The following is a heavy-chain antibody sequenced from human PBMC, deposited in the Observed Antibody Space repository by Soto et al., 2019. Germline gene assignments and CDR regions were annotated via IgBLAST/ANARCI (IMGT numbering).Heavy chain of an antibody. J-gene: IGHJ4*02. CDR1: GYIFKNYA. Sequence: QVQLVQSGAEVKETGSSVKVSCKSSGYIFKNYAVTWLRQAPGQGLEWMGGIIPVFGTPDYSQKFRGRVTITGDESTSTVYMELRSLTSEDTAVYYCARHLYDYVWGSYRHWGQGTLVTVSS. CDR3: ARHLYDYVWGSYRH. D-gene: IGHD3-16*02. V-gene: IGHV1-69*01. CDR2: IIPVFGTP.